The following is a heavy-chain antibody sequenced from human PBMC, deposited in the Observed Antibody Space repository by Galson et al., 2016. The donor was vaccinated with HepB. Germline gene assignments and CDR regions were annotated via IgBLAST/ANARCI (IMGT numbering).Heavy chain of an antibody. CDR3: AKGLYKWRKMIFGVGI. CDR2: ISPSSRYI. CDR1: GFTFNTYS. V-gene: IGHV3-21*01. Sequence: SLRLSCAASGFTFNTYSINWVRQAPGKGLAWVSSISPSSRYIYYADSLKGRFTISRDNSKNTLYLQMNSLRAEDTAVYYCAKGLYKWRKMIFGVGIWGQGTLVTVSS. J-gene: IGHJ4*02. D-gene: IGHD3-3*01.